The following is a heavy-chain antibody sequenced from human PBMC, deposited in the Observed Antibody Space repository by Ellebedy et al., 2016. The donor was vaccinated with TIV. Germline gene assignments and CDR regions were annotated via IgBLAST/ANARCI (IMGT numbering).Heavy chain of an antibody. V-gene: IGHV4-59*08. Sequence: SETLSLTCTVSGGSINNNYRSWIRQTPGKGLEWLGHLSYTGTTNYNPSLKSRVTISGDTSKNEFSLRLSSVTAADTAVYYCARQVGMKRAIWDLWGQGTLITVSS. CDR2: LSYTGTT. CDR3: ARQVGMKRAIWDL. CDR1: GGSINNNY. D-gene: IGHD2-21*01. J-gene: IGHJ5*02.